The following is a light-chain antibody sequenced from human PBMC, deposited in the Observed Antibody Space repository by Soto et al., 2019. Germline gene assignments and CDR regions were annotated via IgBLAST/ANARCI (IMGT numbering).Light chain of an antibody. J-gene: IGLJ1*01. CDR3: SSYAGSNNYV. V-gene: IGLV2-8*01. CDR2: EVS. Sequence: QSALTQPPSASGSPGQSVTISCTGTSSDVGGNNYVSWYQQHPGKAPKLMIYEVSNRPSGVPDRFSGSKSGNTASLTVSGLQAEDEADYYCSSYAGSNNYVFGTGTKVTVL. CDR1: SSDVGGNNY.